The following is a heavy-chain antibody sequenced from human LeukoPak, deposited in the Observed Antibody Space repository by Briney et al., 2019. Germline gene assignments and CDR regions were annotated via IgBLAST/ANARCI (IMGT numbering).Heavy chain of an antibody. V-gene: IGHV4-34*01. CDR1: GGSFSGYY. Sequence: SETLSLTCAVYGGSFSGYYWSWIRQPPGKGLEWIGEINHSGSTNYNPSLKSRVTISVDTSKNQFSLKLSSVTAADTAVYYCARVRGCSSTSCYNVPPLYYFDYWGQGTLVTVSS. D-gene: IGHD2-2*02. J-gene: IGHJ4*02. CDR3: ARVRGCSSTSCYNVPPLYYFDY. CDR2: INHSGST.